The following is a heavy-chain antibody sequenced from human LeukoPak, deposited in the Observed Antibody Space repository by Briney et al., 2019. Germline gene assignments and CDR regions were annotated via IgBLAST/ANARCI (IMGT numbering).Heavy chain of an antibody. D-gene: IGHD6-19*01. CDR1: GYTFTGYY. J-gene: IGHJ4*02. CDR2: INPNSGGT. Sequence: ASVKVYCKASGYTFTGYYMHWVRQAPGQGLEWMGRINPNSGGTNYAQKFQGRVTMTRDTSISTAYMELSRLRSDDTAVYYCARGIAVAGTAKDYWGQGTLVTVSS. V-gene: IGHV1-2*06. CDR3: ARGIAVAGTAKDY.